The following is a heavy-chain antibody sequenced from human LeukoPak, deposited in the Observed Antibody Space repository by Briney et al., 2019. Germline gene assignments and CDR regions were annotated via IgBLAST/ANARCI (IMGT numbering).Heavy chain of an antibody. Sequence: GGSLRLSCAASGFTFSSYWMSWVRQAPGKGLEWVANIKQDGSEKYYVDSVKGRFTISRDNAKNSLYLQMNSLRAEDTAVYYCARDGSRPPFVGGMDVWGKGTTVTVSS. V-gene: IGHV3-7*03. J-gene: IGHJ6*04. CDR2: IKQDGSEK. CDR3: ARDGSRPPFVGGMDV. CDR1: GFTFSSYW.